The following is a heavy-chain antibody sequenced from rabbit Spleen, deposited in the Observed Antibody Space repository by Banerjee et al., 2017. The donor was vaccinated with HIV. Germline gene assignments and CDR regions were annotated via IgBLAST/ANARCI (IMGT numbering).Heavy chain of an antibody. CDR3: ARDPAYSSASGSAIPYL. J-gene: IGHJ4*01. D-gene: IGHD1-1*01. Sequence: QLKESGGGLVQPGGSLKLSCKGSGFDFSSYYMSWVRQAPGKGLEWIGYIDPFFGTTYYANWVNGRFSISRENTQNTVSLQMNSLTVADTASYFCARDPAYSSASGSAIPYLWGPGTLVTVS. V-gene: IGHV1S7*01. CDR1: GFDFSSYY. CDR2: IDPFFGTT.